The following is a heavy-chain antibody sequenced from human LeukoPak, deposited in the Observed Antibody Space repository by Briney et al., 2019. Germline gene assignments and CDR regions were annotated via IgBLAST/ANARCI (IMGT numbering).Heavy chain of an antibody. CDR3: ARGGHSYYYDSSGYSDRNYYYYYGMDV. V-gene: IGHV1-69*13. Sequence: SVKVSCKASGCTFSSYAISWVRQAPGQGLEWMRGIIPIFGTANYAQKFQGRVTITADESTSTAYMELSSLRSEDTAMYYCARGGHSYYYDSSGYSDRNYYYYYGMDVWGQGTTVTVSS. CDR1: GCTFSSYA. D-gene: IGHD3-22*01. CDR2: IIPIFGTA. J-gene: IGHJ6*02.